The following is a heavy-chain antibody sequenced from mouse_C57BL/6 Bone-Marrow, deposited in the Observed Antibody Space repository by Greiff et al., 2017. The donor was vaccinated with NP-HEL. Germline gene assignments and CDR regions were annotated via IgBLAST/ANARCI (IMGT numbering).Heavy chain of an antibody. D-gene: IGHD2-12*01. CDR3: ARLRQGRDY. CDR1: GYTFTDYY. CDR2: INPNNGGT. Sequence: EVQLQQSGPELVKPGASVKISCKASGYTFTDYYMNWVKQSHGKSLEWIGDINPNNGGTSYNQKFKGKATLTVDKSSSTAYMELRSLTSEDSAVYYCARLRQGRDYWGQGTTLTVSS. J-gene: IGHJ2*01. V-gene: IGHV1-26*01.